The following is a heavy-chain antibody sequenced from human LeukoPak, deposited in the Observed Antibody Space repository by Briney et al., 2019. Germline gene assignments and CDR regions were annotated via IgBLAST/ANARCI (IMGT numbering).Heavy chain of an antibody. D-gene: IGHD5-18*01. Sequence: SETLSLTCTVSGGSISSYYWSWIRQPPGKGLEWIGYIYYSGSTSYNPSLKSRVTISVDTSKNQFSLKLSSVTAADTAVYYCARTPLGYSYAIDYWGQGTLVTVSS. V-gene: IGHV4-59*01. CDR3: ARTPLGYSYAIDY. CDR2: IYYSGST. CDR1: GGSISSYY. J-gene: IGHJ4*02.